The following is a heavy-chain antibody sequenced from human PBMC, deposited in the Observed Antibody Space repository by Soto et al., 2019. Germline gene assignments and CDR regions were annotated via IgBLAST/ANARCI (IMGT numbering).Heavy chain of an antibody. CDR3: ARLPTARIPGDYDY. V-gene: IGHV4-39*01. D-gene: IGHD2-2*02. CDR2: IYYSGST. CDR1: GGSIRSSSYS. J-gene: IGHJ4*02. Sequence: QLQLQESGPGLVKPSETMSLTCTVSGGSIRSSSYSWGWIRQPPGKGLEWIGSIYYSGSTYYNPSLKSRVTISVDTSKNQFSLKLSSVTAADTAVYYCARLPTARIPGDYDYWGQGTLVTVSS.